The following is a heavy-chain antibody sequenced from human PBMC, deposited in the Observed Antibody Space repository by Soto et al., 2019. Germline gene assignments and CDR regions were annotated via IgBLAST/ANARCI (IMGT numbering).Heavy chain of an antibody. V-gene: IGHV4-30-2*01. Sequence: TCSVSGHTIGGIRSSWSWTRKPPGGGLEWIGYMYHSGTFLPRPYINTRLNMSTDTYKNQFSLTLKSMTAADTAVYYCARAQFYSGSGNYNNLMFDAWSQGT. CDR2: MYHSGTF. CDR1: GHTIGGIRSS. D-gene: IGHD3-10*01. J-gene: IGHJ5*02. CDR3: ARAQFYSGSGNYNNLMFDA.